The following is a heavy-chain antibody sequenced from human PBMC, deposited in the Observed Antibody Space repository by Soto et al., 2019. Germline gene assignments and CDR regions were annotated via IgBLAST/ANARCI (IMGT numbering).Heavy chain of an antibody. V-gene: IGHV1-2*02. Sequence: GASVKVSCKASGYTFTGYYMPWVRQAPGQGLEWIGWINPNSGGTNYAQKFQGRVTMTRDTSISTAYMELSRLRSDDTAVYYCARDPFGIAAGGRNWFDPWGQGTLVTVSS. CDR3: ARDPFGIAAGGRNWFDP. J-gene: IGHJ5*02. CDR1: GYTFTGYY. D-gene: IGHD6-13*01. CDR2: INPNSGGT.